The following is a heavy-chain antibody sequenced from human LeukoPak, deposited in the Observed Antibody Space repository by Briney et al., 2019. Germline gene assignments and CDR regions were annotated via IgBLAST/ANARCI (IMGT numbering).Heavy chain of an antibody. J-gene: IGHJ4*02. D-gene: IGHD3-10*01. CDR1: GFTFDDYA. Sequence: PGRSLRLSCAASGFTFDDYAMHWVRQAPGKGLEWGSGISWNSGSIGYADSVKGRFTISRDNAKNSLYLQMNSLRAEDTALYYCAKGSPHYYGSGSYYLDIDYWGQGTLVTVSS. V-gene: IGHV3-9*01. CDR2: ISWNSGSI. CDR3: AKGSPHYYGSGSYYLDIDY.